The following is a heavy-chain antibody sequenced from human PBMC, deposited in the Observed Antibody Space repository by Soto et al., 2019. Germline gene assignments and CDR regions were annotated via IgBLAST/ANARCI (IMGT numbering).Heavy chain of an antibody. CDR2: IGPYNGNT. V-gene: IGHV1-18*01. Sequence: QAQLVQSGAEVKKPGASVKVSCQAGGYTFADYGISWVRQAPGQGLEWVGWIGPYNGNTNYAQNLQDRVTMTTDTSTNTAYIELRSLRSDDTALYYCARWYCTVGSCYTCWHFDLWVRCTLLAVSS. CDR1: GYTFADYG. J-gene: IGHJ2*01. CDR3: ARWYCTVGSCYTCWHFDL. D-gene: IGHD2-15*01.